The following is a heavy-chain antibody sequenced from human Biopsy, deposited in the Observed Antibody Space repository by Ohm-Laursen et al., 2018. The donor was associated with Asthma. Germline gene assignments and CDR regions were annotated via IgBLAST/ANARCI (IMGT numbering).Heavy chain of an antibody. D-gene: IGHD6-6*01. CDR2: IWYDGRKK. J-gene: IGHJ6*02. V-gene: IGHV3-33*01. Sequence: SLRLSCAASGITFSTYGMHWVRQAPGKGLEWVSFIWYDGRKKTYADSVKGRFTISRGNSKNTLYLQMNSLRAEDTAVYYCARKIAARGGMGVWGQGTTVTVSS. CDR3: ARKIAARGGMGV. CDR1: GITFSTYG.